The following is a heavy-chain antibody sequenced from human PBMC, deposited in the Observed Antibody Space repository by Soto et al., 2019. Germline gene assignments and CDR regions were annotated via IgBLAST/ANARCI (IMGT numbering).Heavy chain of an antibody. CDR3: VRSSSHPSNWFDP. V-gene: IGHV4-39*01. Sequence: PSETLSLTCTVSGGSISSSSYYWGWIRQPPGKGLEWIGSIYYSGSTYYNPSLKSRVTISVDTSKNQFSLKLSSVTAADTAVYYCVRSSSHPSNWFDPWGQGTLVTVSS. J-gene: IGHJ5*02. CDR2: IYYSGST. D-gene: IGHD6-13*01. CDR1: GGSISSSSYY.